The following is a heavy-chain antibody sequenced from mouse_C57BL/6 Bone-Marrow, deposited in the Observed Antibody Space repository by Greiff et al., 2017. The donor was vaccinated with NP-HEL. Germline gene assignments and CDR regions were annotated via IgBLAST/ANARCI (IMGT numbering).Heavy chain of an antibody. CDR3: ARGISAMDY. CDR1: GYTFTDYY. V-gene: IGHV1-19*01. CDR2: INPYNGGT. Sequence: EVQLQQSGPVLVKPGASVKMSCKASGYTFTDYYMNWVKQSHGKSLEWIGVINPYNGGTSYNQKFKGKATLTVDKSSSTAYMELNSLTSEDSAVYYCARGISAMDYWGQGTSVTVSS. J-gene: IGHJ4*01.